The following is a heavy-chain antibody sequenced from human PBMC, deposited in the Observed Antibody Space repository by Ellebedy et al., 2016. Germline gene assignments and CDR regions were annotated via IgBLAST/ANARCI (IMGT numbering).Heavy chain of an antibody. J-gene: IGHJ4*02. Sequence: GESLKISCAASGFIFSDHYMTWVRQAPGKGLESVAKITPDGSAAYYVDPVKGRFTLSRDNAKNSLYLQMSSQRVEDTAVYYCAKEEWWRFDYWGQGTLVTVSS. CDR3: AKEEWWRFDY. CDR1: GFIFSDHY. V-gene: IGHV3-7*04. CDR2: ITPDGSAA. D-gene: IGHD2-15*01.